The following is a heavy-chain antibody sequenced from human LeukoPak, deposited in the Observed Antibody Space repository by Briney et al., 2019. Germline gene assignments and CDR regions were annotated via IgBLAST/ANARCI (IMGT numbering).Heavy chain of an antibody. CDR1: GGSISSVDYY. V-gene: IGHV4-31*03. CDR2: INYRGSA. CDR3: ARGIAIGYCSGGSCYPFDY. D-gene: IGHD2-15*01. Sequence: SETLSLTCTVSGGSISSVDYYWSWIRQYPGTGLEWIGYINYRGSAYYNPSLKSRVTMSVDTSKNQFSLKLSFVTAADTAVYYCARGIAIGYCSGGSCYPFDYWGQGTLVTVSS. J-gene: IGHJ4*02.